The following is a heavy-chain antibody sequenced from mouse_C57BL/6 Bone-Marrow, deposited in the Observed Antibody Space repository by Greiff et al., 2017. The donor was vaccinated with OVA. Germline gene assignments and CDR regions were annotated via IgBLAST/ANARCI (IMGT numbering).Heavy chain of an antibody. Sequence: EVQLQQSGPELVKPGASVKISCKASGYTFTDYYMNWVKQSHGKSLEWIGDINPNNGGTSYNQKFKGKATLTVDKSSSTAYMELRSLTSEDSAVYYCARSSSYYYWGQGTTLTVSS. J-gene: IGHJ2*01. CDR3: ARSSSYYY. CDR2: INPNNGGT. V-gene: IGHV1-26*01. CDR1: GYTFTDYY. D-gene: IGHD1-1*01.